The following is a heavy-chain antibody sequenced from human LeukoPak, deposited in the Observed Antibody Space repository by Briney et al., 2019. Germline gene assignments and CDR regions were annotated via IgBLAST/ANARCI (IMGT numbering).Heavy chain of an antibody. Sequence: GGSLRLSCAASGFTFSSYGMHWVRQAPGKGLEWVAFIRYDGSNKYYADSVKGRFTISRDNSKNTLYLQMNSPRAEDTAVYYCAREGYYYYYYMDVWGKGTTVTISS. V-gene: IGHV3-30*02. CDR3: AREGYYYYYYMDV. CDR1: GFTFSSYG. CDR2: IRYDGSNK. J-gene: IGHJ6*03.